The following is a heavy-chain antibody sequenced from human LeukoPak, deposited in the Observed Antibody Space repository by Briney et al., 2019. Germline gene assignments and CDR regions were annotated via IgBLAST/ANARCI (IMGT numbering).Heavy chain of an antibody. J-gene: IGHJ5*02. V-gene: IGHV4-34*01. CDR2: INHSESI. Sequence: PSETLSLTCAVYGGSFSGYYWSWIRQPPGKGLEWIGEINHSESINYNPSLKSRVTISVDTSKNQFSLKLSSVTAADTAVYYCARRGSGWHAWGQGTLVTVSS. D-gene: IGHD6-19*01. CDR1: GGSFSGYY. CDR3: ARRGSGWHA.